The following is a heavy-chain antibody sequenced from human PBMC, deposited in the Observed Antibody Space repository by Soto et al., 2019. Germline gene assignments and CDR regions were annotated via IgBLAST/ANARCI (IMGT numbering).Heavy chain of an antibody. Sequence: DVQLLESGGDLAQPGGSLRLSCEASGFTFNNYDIPWVRRSTGRGVEWVSGITSSGAAYYADSVKGRFTIPRDNSKNTLYLQMNSLRAEDTAVYYCAKGESSVSARDFDPWGQGTLVTVSS. CDR1: GFTFNNYD. V-gene: IGHV3-23*01. CDR2: ITSSGAA. D-gene: IGHD3-22*01. CDR3: AKGESSVSARDFDP. J-gene: IGHJ5*02.